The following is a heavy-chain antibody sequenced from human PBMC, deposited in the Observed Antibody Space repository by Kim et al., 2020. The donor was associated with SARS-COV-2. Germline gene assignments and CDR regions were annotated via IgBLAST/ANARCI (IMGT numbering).Heavy chain of an antibody. Sequence: GGSLRLSCAASGFTFSTYWMTWVRQAPGKGLEWVATIHPDGSDKYYVDSVKGRFTISRDNAKNSLYLQMNSLSAEDTAVYYCARKALPAGYIDHWGPGT. D-gene: IGHD2-2*01. CDR3: ARKALPAGYIDH. CDR1: GFTFSTYW. CDR2: IHPDGSDK. J-gene: IGHJ4*02. V-gene: IGHV3-7*01.